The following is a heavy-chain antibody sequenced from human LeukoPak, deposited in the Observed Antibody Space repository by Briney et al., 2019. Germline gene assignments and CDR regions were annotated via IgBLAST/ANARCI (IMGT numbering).Heavy chain of an antibody. D-gene: IGHD2-15*01. J-gene: IGHJ6*02. V-gene: IGHV3-21*01. Sequence: GGSLRLSCAASGFTFSSYSMNWVRQAPGKGLEWVSSISSSSSYIYYADSVKGRFTISRDNAKDSLYLQMNSLRAEDTAVYYCARDRCSGGSCHHYYYYYGMDVWGQGTTVTVSS. CDR3: ARDRCSGGSCHHYYYYYGMDV. CDR2: ISSSSSYI. CDR1: GFTFSSYS.